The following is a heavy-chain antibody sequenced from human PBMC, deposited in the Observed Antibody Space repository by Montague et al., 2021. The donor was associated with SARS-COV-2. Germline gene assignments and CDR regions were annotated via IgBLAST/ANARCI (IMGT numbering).Heavy chain of an antibody. Sequence: SETLSLTCAVYDGSFSDHSWTWIRQPPGEGLEWIGEINHRGSTNYNPSLKSRVTISVDTSKNQFSLKMTSVTAADTAVYYCARGRHDINMVVVVVTGGEYYFDFWGQGTLVAVSS. CDR3: ARGRHDINMVVVVVTGGEYYFDF. CDR1: DGSFSDHS. D-gene: IGHD3-22*01. V-gene: IGHV4-34*01. J-gene: IGHJ4*02. CDR2: INHRGST.